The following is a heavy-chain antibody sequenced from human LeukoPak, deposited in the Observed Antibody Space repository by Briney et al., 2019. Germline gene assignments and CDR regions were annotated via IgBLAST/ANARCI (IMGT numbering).Heavy chain of an antibody. V-gene: IGHV4-59*01. CDR2: IYYSGST. CDR3: AREANYYDSSGYPQSTYYFDY. D-gene: IGHD3-22*01. J-gene: IGHJ4*02. Sequence: ASETLSLTCTVSGGSISSYYWSWIRQPPGKGREWIGYIYYSGSTNYNPSLKSRVTISVDTSKNQFSLKLSSVTAADTAVYYCAREANYYDSSGYPQSTYYFDYWGQGTLVTVSS. CDR1: GGSISSYY.